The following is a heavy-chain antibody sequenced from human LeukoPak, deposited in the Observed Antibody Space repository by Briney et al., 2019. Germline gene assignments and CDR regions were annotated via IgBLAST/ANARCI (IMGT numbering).Heavy chain of an antibody. D-gene: IGHD2-15*01. Sequence: GGSLRLSCAASGFTFNSYAMYWVRQAPGKGLEWISGIFGSGGSPHYADSVKGRFTISRDNFQDTVYLQLGSLRVEDTAVYYCGKTTVGYSSGRYPGWPVDYWGQGALVTVSS. CDR2: IFGSGGSP. CDR3: GKTTVGYSSGRYPGWPVDY. V-gene: IGHV3-23*01. CDR1: GFTFNSYA. J-gene: IGHJ4*02.